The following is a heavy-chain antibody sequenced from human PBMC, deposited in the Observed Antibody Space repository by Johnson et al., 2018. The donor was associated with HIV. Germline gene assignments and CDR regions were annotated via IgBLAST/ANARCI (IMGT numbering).Heavy chain of an antibody. CDR1: GFTFSSYA. V-gene: IGHV3-30-3*01. CDR3: ARGGDIVLVVYAMGHDAFDI. J-gene: IGHJ3*02. Sequence: QVQLVESGGGVVQPGRSLSLSCAAPGFTFSSYAMPWARQAPGKGLKWVAVISYDGSNKYYADTGKGRFTITSTNSKNTLYLQMNSLRAEDTALYYCARGGDIVLVVYAMGHDAFDIWGQGTMVTVSS. CDR2: ISYDGSNK. D-gene: IGHD2-8*02.